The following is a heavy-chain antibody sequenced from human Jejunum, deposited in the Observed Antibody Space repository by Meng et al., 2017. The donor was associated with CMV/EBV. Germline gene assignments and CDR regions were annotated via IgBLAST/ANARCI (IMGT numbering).Heavy chain of an antibody. D-gene: IGHD3-3*01. CDR1: GFTFSSSW. CDR3: ATAGNYRFDT. CDR2: INPGGSTT. J-gene: IGHJ4*02. Sequence: CDASGFTFSSSWMHWVRQAPGKGLVWVSRINPGGSTTNSADSVKGRFSISRDNAKNTLYLQMNGLRADDTAVYYCATAGNYRFDTWGQGTLVTVSS. V-gene: IGHV3-74*01.